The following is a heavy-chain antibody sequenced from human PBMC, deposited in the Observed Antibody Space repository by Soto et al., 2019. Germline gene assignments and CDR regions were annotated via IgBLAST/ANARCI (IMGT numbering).Heavy chain of an antibody. CDR1: GYTFTSYG. CDR2: ISAYNGNT. D-gene: IGHD2-15*01. Sequence: ASVKVSCKASGYTFTSYGISWVRQAPGQGLERMGWISAYNGNTNYAQKLQGRVTMTTDTSTSTAYMELSSLRSEDTAVYYCARHPGGRGYYYGMDVWGQGTTVTVSS. J-gene: IGHJ6*02. CDR3: ARHPGGRGYYYGMDV. V-gene: IGHV1-18*01.